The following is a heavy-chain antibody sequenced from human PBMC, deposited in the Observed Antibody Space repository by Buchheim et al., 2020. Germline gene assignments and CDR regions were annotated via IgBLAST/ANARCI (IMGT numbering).Heavy chain of an antibody. Sequence: QVQLVQSGAEVKKPGASVKVSCKASGYTFTSYDINWVRQATGQGLEWMGWMNPNSGNTGYAQKFQGRVTMTRNTSISTAYMELSSQRSEDTAVYYCARGRHGYDYYYYYYYGMDVWGQGTT. J-gene: IGHJ6*02. CDR1: GYTFTSYD. CDR3: ARGRHGYDYYYYYYYGMDV. CDR2: MNPNSGNT. D-gene: IGHD5-12*01. V-gene: IGHV1-8*01.